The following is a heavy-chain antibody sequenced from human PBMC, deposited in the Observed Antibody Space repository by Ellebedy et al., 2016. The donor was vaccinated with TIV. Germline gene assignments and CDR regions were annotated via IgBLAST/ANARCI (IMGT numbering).Heavy chain of an antibody. D-gene: IGHD2-15*01. Sequence: SVKVSXXASGGTFSSYAISWVRQAPGQGLEWMGGIIPIFGTANYAQKFQGRVTITADESTSTAYMELSSLRSEDTAVYYCARNFITGDIVLDVWGQGTTVTVSS. CDR1: GGTFSSYA. CDR2: IIPIFGTA. J-gene: IGHJ6*02. V-gene: IGHV1-69*13. CDR3: ARNFITGDIVLDV.